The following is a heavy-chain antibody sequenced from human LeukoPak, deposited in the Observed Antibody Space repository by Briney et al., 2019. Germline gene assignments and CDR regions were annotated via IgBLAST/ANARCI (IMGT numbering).Heavy chain of an antibody. D-gene: IGHD3-10*01. CDR2: INPSGDST. V-gene: IGHV1-46*01. CDR1: GYSFTSYY. CDR3: ASSGEMAFGAFDI. Sequence: ASVKVSCKASGYSFTSYYMHWVRQAPGQGLEWMGIINPSGDSTSYAQKFQGRVTMTRDTSTSTVYMELSSLRSEDTAVYYCASSGEMAFGAFDIWGQGTMVTVSS. J-gene: IGHJ3*02.